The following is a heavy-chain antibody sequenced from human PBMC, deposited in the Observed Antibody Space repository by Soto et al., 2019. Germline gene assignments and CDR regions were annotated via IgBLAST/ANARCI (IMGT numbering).Heavy chain of an antibody. CDR2: IKQDGSEK. Sequence: HPGGSLRLSCAASGFTFSDYWMHWVRQAPGKGLEWVANIKQDGSEKYYVGSVKGRFTISRDNAKSSLYLQMNSMRAEDTAVYHCARAIAAVGSYWGQRTLVTIFS. D-gene: IGHD6-13*01. CDR3: ARAIAAVGSY. V-gene: IGHV3-7*05. CDR1: GFTFSDYW. J-gene: IGHJ4*02.